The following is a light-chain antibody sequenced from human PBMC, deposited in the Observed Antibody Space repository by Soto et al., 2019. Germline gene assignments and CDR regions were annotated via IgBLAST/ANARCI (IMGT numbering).Light chain of an antibody. CDR2: GPS. J-gene: IGKJ1*01. CDR3: HQFGSSPQT. V-gene: IGKV3-20*01. Sequence: EIVLTQSPGTLSLSPGERATLSCRASQNVNSNHIAWYQQKPGQAPRLLIYGPSSRATGTPERFSGSGSGTDFTLTISRLEPEDFAVYFCHQFGSSPQTFGHGTKVEIK. CDR1: QNVNSNH.